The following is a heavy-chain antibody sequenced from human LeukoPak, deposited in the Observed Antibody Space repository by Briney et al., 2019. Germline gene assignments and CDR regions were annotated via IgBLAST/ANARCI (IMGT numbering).Heavy chain of an antibody. CDR1: GFTVSSNY. J-gene: IGHJ4*02. Sequence: GGSLRLSCAASGFTVSSNYMSWIRQAPGKGLEWVSIIYTTGTTYYADSAKGRFTISRDISKHTLYLQMSSLRADDTAVYYCARVGGSWDFDYWGQGTLVTVSS. D-gene: IGHD3-10*01. V-gene: IGHV3-66*01. CDR3: ARVGGSWDFDY. CDR2: IYTTGTT.